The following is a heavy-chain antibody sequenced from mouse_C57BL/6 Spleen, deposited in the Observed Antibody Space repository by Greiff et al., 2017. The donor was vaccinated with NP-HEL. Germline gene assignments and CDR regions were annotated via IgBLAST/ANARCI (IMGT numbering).Heavy chain of an antibody. CDR2: ILPGSGST. D-gene: IGHD2-4*01. Sequence: VQLQQSGAELMKPGASVKLSCKATGYTFTGYWIEWVKQRPGHGLEWIGEILPGSGSTNYNEKFKGKATFTADTSSNTAYMQLTSLTTEDSAIDYGARGFYYDYDDGFVYWGQGTLVTVSA. V-gene: IGHV1-9*01. CDR3: ARGFYYDYDDGFVY. J-gene: IGHJ3*01. CDR1: GYTFTGYW.